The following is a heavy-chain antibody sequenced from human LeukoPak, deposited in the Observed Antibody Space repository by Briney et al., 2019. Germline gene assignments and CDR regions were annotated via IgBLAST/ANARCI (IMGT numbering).Heavy chain of an antibody. D-gene: IGHD6-13*01. Sequence: PSGTLSLTCTVSGGSISSGGYYWSWIRQHPGKGLEWIGYIYYSGSTYYNPSLKSRVTISVDTSKNQFSLKLSPVTAADTAVYYCASGRIAAAGYFDYWGQGTLVTVSS. CDR3: ASGRIAAAGYFDY. CDR1: GGSISSGGYY. CDR2: IYYSGST. V-gene: IGHV4-31*03. J-gene: IGHJ4*02.